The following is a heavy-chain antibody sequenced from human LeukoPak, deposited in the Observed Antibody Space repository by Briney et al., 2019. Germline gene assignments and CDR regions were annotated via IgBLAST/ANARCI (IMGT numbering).Heavy chain of an antibody. D-gene: IGHD3-22*01. J-gene: IGHJ4*02. CDR1: GGSISSYY. V-gene: IGHV4-59*01. CDR3: ARGRIYYDLGGYYVFDY. Sequence: SETLSLTCSVSGGSISSYYWSWIRQTPGKGLEWIGYVSDTGITNYNPSLNSRLTISIDTSKKQFSLKLTPVTAADTAVYFCARGRIYYDLGGYYVFDYWGQGTLVTVSS. CDR2: VSDTGIT.